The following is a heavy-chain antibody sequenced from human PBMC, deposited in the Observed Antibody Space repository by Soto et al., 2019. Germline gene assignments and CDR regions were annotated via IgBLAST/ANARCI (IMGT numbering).Heavy chain of an antibody. Sequence: GESLKISCNGSGYSFTNYWIGWVRQMPGKGLEWMGIIYPDDSDTRYSPSFQGQVTISVDKSISAAYLQWGSLKASDTAMYFCARQEGATVLFYYGMDVWGQGTTVTVSS. J-gene: IGHJ6*02. CDR3: ARQEGATVLFYYGMDV. CDR1: GYSFTNYW. CDR2: IYPDDSDT. V-gene: IGHV5-51*01. D-gene: IGHD1-26*01.